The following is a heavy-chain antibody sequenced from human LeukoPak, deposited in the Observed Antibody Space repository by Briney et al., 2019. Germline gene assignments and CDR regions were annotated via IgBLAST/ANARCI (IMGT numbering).Heavy chain of an antibody. Sequence: SRTLSLTCAISGDSVSSNSAAWNWIRQSPSRGLEWLGRTYYRSKWYNDYAVSVKSRITINPDTSKNQFSLQLNSVTPEDTAVYYCARVPRTGRDGYNYPGAFDIWGQGTMVTVSS. D-gene: IGHD5-24*01. CDR3: ARVPRTGRDGYNYPGAFDI. CDR1: GDSVSSNSAA. V-gene: IGHV6-1*01. CDR2: TYYRSKWYN. J-gene: IGHJ3*02.